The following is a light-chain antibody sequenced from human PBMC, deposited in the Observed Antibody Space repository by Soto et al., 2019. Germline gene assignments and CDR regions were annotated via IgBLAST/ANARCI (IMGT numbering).Light chain of an antibody. Sequence: ENVLTQSPATLSLSPGERATLSCRASQSVSSSLAWYQQKPGQAPRLLIYDASNRATGIPARFSGSGSGTDFALTISSLEPEEFAVYYCQQRGTWPLTFGGGTKVEIK. CDR3: QQRGTWPLT. CDR1: QSVSSS. CDR2: DAS. J-gene: IGKJ4*01. V-gene: IGKV3-11*01.